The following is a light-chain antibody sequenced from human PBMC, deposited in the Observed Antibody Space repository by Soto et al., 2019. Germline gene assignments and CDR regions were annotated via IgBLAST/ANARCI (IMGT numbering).Light chain of an antibody. CDR1: QDITTR. V-gene: IGKV1-12*01. CDR3: QQGHGFLT. J-gene: IGKJ4*01. CDR2: SAS. Sequence: DIQMTQSPSSVSASVGDRVTITCRASQDITTRLAWYQQKPVKAPQILIYSASTVQTGVPPRFRGSGSGTEFTLTSTTLQDDDFATYDSQQGHGFLTCGGGTTVE.